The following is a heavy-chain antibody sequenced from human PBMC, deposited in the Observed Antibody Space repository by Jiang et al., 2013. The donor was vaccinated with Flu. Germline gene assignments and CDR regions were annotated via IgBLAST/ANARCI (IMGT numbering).Heavy chain of an antibody. Sequence: ETLSLTCAVYGASFSGSYWSWIRQSPGKGLEWIGEANDSGRTNYNPSLKSRVTISVDTSKKQFSLNLTSVTAADTAVYFCASGGSWFDPWGQGTLVTVSS. CDR3: ASGGSWFDP. J-gene: IGHJ5*02. V-gene: IGHV4-34*01. D-gene: IGHD1-26*01. CDR1: GASFSGSY. CDR2: ANDSGRT.